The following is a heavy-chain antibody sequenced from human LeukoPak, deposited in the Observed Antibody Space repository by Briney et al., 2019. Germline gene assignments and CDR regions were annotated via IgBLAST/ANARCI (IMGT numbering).Heavy chain of an antibody. V-gene: IGHV4-39*01. J-gene: IGHJ3*02. CDR3: ASGDIAAAFDI. D-gene: IGHD2-15*01. CDR2: IYYSGST. Sequence: SETLSLTCTVSGGSISSSSYYWGWIRQPPGKGLEWIGSIYYSGSTYYNPSLKSRVTISVDTSKNQFSLKLSSVTAADTAVYYCASGDIAAAFDIWGQGTMVTVSS. CDR1: GGSISSSSYY.